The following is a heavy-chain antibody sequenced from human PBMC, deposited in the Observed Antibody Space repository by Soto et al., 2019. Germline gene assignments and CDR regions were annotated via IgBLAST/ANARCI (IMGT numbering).Heavy chain of an antibody. CDR1: GFTFSSYA. J-gene: IGHJ5*02. CDR3: AKDHNYDPTKWGDWFDP. V-gene: IGHV3-23*01. D-gene: IGHD3-22*01. CDR2: ISGSGGST. Sequence: GGSLRISCAASGFTFSSYAMSWVRQAPGKGLEWVSAISGSGGSTYYADSVKGRFTISRDNSKNTLYLQMNSLRAEDTAVYYCAKDHNYDPTKWGDWFDPWGQGTLVTVSS.